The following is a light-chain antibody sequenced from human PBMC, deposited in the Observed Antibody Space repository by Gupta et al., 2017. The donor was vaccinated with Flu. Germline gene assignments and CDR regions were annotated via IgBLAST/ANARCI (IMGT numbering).Light chain of an antibody. CDR3: QQYNNWPQT. CDR1: QSVSSN. V-gene: IGKV3-15*01. Sequence: EIVMTQSPATLSVSTGERATLSCRASQSVSSNLAWYQQKPGQAPRLLIYGAFTRATGIPARFSGSGSGTEFTLTISSLQSEDFAVYYCQQYNNWPQTFGQGTKLEIK. CDR2: GAF. J-gene: IGKJ2*01.